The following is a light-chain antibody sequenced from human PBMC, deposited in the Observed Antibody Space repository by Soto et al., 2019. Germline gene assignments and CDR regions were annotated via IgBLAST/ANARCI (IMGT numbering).Light chain of an antibody. CDR2: DVS. Sequence: QSVLTQPASVSGYPGQSSTISCTGASSDVGAYNYVAWCQQHPGKGPKLLIYDVSNRPSGFSSRFSGSKSGNTASLTISGLRAEDEADYFCSSYTTTSTYVFGTGTKVTVL. CDR1: SSDVGAYNY. CDR3: SSYTTTSTYV. V-gene: IGLV2-14*01. J-gene: IGLJ1*01.